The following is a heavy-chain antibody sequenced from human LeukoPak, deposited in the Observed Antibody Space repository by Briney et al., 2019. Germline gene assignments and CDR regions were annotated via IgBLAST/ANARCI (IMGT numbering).Heavy chain of an antibody. CDR2: ISDSGGKI. V-gene: IGHV3-23*01. D-gene: IGHD6-19*01. CDR3: AKGGLAGTHGVFDI. CDR1: GFTFSSYV. Sequence: GGSLRLSCAASGFTFSSYVMNWVRQAPGKGPEWVSTISDSGGKIFYADSVKGRFTISRDNSKNTLYLQMNSLRVEDTALYYCAKGGLAGTHGVFDIWGQGTMVTVSS. J-gene: IGHJ3*02.